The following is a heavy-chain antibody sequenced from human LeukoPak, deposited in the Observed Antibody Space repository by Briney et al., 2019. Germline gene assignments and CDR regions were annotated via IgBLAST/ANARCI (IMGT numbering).Heavy chain of an antibody. CDR1: GYTFTGFG. D-gene: IGHD3-16*01. CDR3: ARGRDDGDH. CDR2: ISVHNGNT. V-gene: IGHV1-18*01. J-gene: IGHJ4*02. Sequence: ASVKVSCKTSGYTFTGFGVTWVRQAPGQGLEWVGTISVHNGNTIFAQKLQGRITLTTDTSTNTAFMDLRSLRSDDTAVYYCARGRDDGDHWGQGTLVIVSS.